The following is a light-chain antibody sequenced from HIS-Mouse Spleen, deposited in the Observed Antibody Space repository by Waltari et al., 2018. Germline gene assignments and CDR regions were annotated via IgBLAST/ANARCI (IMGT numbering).Light chain of an antibody. CDR3: QSYDSSNWV. V-gene: IGLV6-57*02. CDR1: SGSIASHY. J-gene: IGLJ3*02. CDR2: EDN. Sequence: NFMLTQPHSVSESPGNTVTISCTGSSGSIASHYVQWYPQRPGSAPTTVIYEDNQRPSGVPDRFSGSIDSSSNSASLTISGLKTEDEADYYCQSYDSSNWVFGGGTKLTVL.